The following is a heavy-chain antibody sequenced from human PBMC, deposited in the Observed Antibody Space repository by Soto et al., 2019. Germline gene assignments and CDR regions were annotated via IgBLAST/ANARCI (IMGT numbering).Heavy chain of an antibody. CDR1: GFTFSSYA. CDR3: ARALGHYDILTGPIFDY. V-gene: IGHV3-30*14. J-gene: IGHJ4*02. D-gene: IGHD3-9*01. Sequence: GGSLILSCAASGFTFSSYAMHWVRQAPGKGLEWVAVISYDGSNKYYADSVKGRFTISRDNSKNTLYLQMNSLRAEDTAVYYCARALGHYDILTGPIFDYWGQGTLVTVSS. CDR2: ISYDGSNK.